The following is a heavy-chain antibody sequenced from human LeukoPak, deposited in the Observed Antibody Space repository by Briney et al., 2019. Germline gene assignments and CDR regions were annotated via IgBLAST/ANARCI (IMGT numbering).Heavy chain of an antibody. CDR1: GFTFSSYA. CDR3: ARDGVVVPAATDDY. J-gene: IGHJ4*02. V-gene: IGHV3-48*04. D-gene: IGHD2-2*01. Sequence: GGSLRLSCAASGFTFSSYAMNWVRQAPGKGLEWVSYISSSISSGSTIYYVDSVKGRFTISRDNAKNSFYLQMHRLRAEDTAVYYCARDGVVVPAATDDYWGQGTLVTVPS. CDR2: ISSSISSGSTI.